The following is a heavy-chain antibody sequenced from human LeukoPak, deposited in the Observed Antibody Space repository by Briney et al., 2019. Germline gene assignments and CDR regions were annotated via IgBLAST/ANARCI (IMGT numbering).Heavy chain of an antibody. CDR2: INPNNGGT. Sequence: ASVKVSCKASGHTFTGYYIHWVRQAPGQGLEWMGWINPNNGGTKYTQKFLGRVTMTGDTSINTAYMEVTCLRSDDTAVYYCTRRLGGSSEGYDYWGQGTLVTVSS. J-gene: IGHJ4*02. D-gene: IGHD1-26*01. V-gene: IGHV1-2*02. CDR1: GHTFTGYY. CDR3: TRRLGGSSEGYDY.